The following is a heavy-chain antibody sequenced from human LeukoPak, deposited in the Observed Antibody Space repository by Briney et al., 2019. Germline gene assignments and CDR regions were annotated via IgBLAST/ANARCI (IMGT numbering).Heavy chain of an antibody. J-gene: IGHJ6*02. D-gene: IGHD4-17*01. V-gene: IGHV3-48*03. Sequence: SGGSLRLSCAASGFTFSSYATSWVRQAPGKGLEWVSYISSGGSTIYYADSVKGRFTISRDNAKNSLYLQMNSLRAEDTAVYHCARGRKYGDYPYYYYGMDVWGQGTTVTVSS. CDR1: GFTFSSYA. CDR3: ARGRKYGDYPYYYYGMDV. CDR2: ISSGGSTI.